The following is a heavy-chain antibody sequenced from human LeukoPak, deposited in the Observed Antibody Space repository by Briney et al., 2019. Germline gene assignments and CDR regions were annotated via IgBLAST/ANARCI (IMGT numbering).Heavy chain of an antibody. CDR1: GFTFSSYG. D-gene: IGHD3-22*01. CDR2: IWYDGSNK. J-gene: IGHJ4*02. V-gene: IGHV3-33*01. CDR3: ARARQYYYDSSGYSHFDY. Sequence: PGGSLRLSCAASGFTFSSYGMHWVRQAPGKGLEWVAVIWYDGSNKYYADSVKGRFTICRDNSKNTLYLQMNSLRAEDTAVYYCARARQYYYDSSGYSHFDYWGQGTLVTVSS.